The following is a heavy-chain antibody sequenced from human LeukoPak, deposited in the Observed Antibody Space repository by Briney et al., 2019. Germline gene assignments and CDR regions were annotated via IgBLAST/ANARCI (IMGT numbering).Heavy chain of an antibody. Sequence: SETLSLTCTVSGGSVSRNSDYWGWIRQPPGKGLEWIGSIYYGGSTYYNPSLKSRVTISVDTSKNQFSLKLSSVTAADTAVYYCARDPDYDYVDAFDIWGQGTMVTVSS. D-gene: IGHD3-16*01. V-gene: IGHV4-39*07. CDR3: ARDPDYDYVDAFDI. CDR1: GGSVSRNSDY. J-gene: IGHJ3*02. CDR2: IYYGGST.